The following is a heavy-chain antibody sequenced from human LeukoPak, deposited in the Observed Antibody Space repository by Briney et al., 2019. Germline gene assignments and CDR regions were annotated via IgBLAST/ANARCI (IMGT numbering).Heavy chain of an antibody. D-gene: IGHD6-19*01. V-gene: IGHV3-30*04. J-gene: IGHJ4*02. CDR3: AVSSGSSFDY. CDR1: GFTFSSYA. CDR2: ISYDGSNK. Sequence: GGSLRLSCAASGFTFSSYAMHWVRQAPGKGLEWVAVISYDGSNKYYADSVKGRFTISRDNSKNTLYLQMNSLRAEDTAVYYCAVSSGSSFDYWGQGTLVAVSS.